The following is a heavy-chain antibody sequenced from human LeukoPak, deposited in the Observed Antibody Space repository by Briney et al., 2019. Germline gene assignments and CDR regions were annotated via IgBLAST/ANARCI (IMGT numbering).Heavy chain of an antibody. CDR3: ARDEVVPAAISFSY. V-gene: IGHV4-4*07. CDR1: GGSISSYY. CDR2: IYTSGST. J-gene: IGHJ4*02. D-gene: IGHD2-2*02. Sequence: SETLSLTCTVSGGSISSYYWSWIRQPAGKGLEWIGRIYTSGSTNYNPSLKSRVTMSVDTSKNQFPLKLSSVTAADTAVYYCARDEVVPAAISFSYWGQGTLVTVSS.